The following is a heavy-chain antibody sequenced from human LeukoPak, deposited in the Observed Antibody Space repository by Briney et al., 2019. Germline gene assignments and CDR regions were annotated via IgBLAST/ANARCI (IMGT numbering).Heavy chain of an antibody. J-gene: IGHJ4*02. D-gene: IGHD3-3*01. CDR2: IKQDASQE. CDR3: ARGVVYPAWSGPHWSDY. Sequence: GGSLRLSCVASGFTFSSYWMSWVRQAPGKGPEWVAHIKQDASQEDHVDSVKGRFTISRDNAKNSLYLQMNSLRAEDTAVYYCARGVVYPAWSGPHWSDYWGQGTLVTVSS. CDR1: GFTFSSYW. V-gene: IGHV3-7*01.